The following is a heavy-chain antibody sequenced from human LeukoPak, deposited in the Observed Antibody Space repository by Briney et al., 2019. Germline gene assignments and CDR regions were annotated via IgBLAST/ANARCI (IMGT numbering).Heavy chain of an antibody. Sequence: PGGSLRLSCAASGFTFSSYSMNWVRQAPGKGLEWVSYISSSSSTIYYADSVKGRFTISRDNAKNTLYLQMNSLRAEDTAVYYCAKDQYYYDSSGYYSDYWGQGTLVTVSS. CDR1: GFTFSSYS. J-gene: IGHJ4*02. CDR2: ISSSSSTI. V-gene: IGHV3-48*01. CDR3: AKDQYYYDSSGYYSDY. D-gene: IGHD3-22*01.